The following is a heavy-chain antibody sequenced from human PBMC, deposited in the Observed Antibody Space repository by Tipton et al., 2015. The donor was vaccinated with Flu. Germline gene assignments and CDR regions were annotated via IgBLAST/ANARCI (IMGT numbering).Heavy chain of an antibody. CDR1: GGSFSGYY. D-gene: IGHD3-22*01. Sequence: SLRLSCAVYGGSFSGYYWSWIRQPPGKGLEWIGEINHSGSTYYSPSLKSRVTISADTSNNQFSLRLSSVTAADTAMYYCTRSLRNSSGSPGYWGQGTLVTVSS. V-gene: IGHV4-34*01. J-gene: IGHJ4*02. CDR2: INHSGST. CDR3: TRSLRNSSGSPGY.